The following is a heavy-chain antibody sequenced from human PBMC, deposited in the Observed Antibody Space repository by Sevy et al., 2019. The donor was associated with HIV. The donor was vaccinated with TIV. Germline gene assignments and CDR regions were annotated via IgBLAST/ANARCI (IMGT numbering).Heavy chain of an antibody. V-gene: IGHV3-23*01. J-gene: IGHJ4*02. CDR3: AKQTDY. CDR2: ISRVGDNT. Sequence: GGSLRLSCEVPASTFSSYAMSWVRQAPGKGLEWVSAISRVGDNTYYADSVKGRFTISRDNSKNTLYLQMNSLRGEDTAVYYYAKQTDYWGRGTLVTVSS. CDR1: ASTFSSYA.